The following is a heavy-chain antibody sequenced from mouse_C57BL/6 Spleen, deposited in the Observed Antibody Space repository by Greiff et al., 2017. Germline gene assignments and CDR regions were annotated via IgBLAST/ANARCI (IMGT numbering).Heavy chain of an antibody. CDR3: ARPHYDYDRGPFAY. CDR2: IYPGSGST. J-gene: IGHJ3*01. Sequence: QVQLQQPGAELVKPGASVKMSCKASGYTFTSYWITWVKQRPGQGLEWIGDIYPGSGSTNYNEKFKSKATLTVDTSSSTAYMQRSSLTSEDSAVYYCARPHYDYDRGPFAYWGQGTLVTVSA. D-gene: IGHD2-4*01. CDR1: GYTFTSYW. V-gene: IGHV1-55*01.